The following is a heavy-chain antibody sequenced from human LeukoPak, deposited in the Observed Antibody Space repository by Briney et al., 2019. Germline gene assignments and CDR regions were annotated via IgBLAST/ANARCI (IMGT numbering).Heavy chain of an antibody. CDR2: IYHSGST. D-gene: IGHD3-10*01. CDR1: GGSISSGGYY. CDR3: ARHKAHWITMVRGVTDPGWDFDY. Sequence: SETLSLTCTVSGGSISSGGYYWSWIRQPPGKGLEWIGYIYHSGSTYYNPSLKSRVTISVDTSKNQFSLKLSSVTAADTAVYYCARHKAHWITMVRGVTDPGWDFDYWGQGTLVTVSS. V-gene: IGHV4-30-2*01. J-gene: IGHJ4*02.